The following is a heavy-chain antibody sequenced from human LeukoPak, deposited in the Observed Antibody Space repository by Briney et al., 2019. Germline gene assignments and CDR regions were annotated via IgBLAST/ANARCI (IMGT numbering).Heavy chain of an antibody. CDR1: GCSIINYY. CDR2: IFYSWST. V-gene: IGHV4-59*01. D-gene: IGHD3-16*01. J-gene: IGHJ4*02. Sequence: SGTLSLTCPVSGCSIINYYWSWIRQPPGKGLEWSGYIFYSWSTNYNLSLKSRVTLSVDTSKNQFSLDLMSVTAADTAVYYCAREGAYTDWGSHFWGQGPLVSVSS. CDR3: AREGAYTDWGSHF.